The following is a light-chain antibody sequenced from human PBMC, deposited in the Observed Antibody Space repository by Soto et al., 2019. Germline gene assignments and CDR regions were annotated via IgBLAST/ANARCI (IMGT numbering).Light chain of an antibody. J-gene: IGLJ1*01. CDR3: QSSDSSLNV. CDR2: GNS. Sequence: QSVLTQPPSVSGAPGQRVTISCTGSSSNIGAGYEVHWYQQLPGTAPKLLIYGNSNRPSGVPDRFSGSKSGTSASLAITGLQAEDEADYYCQSSDSSLNVFGTGTKVTVL. CDR1: SSNIGAGYE. V-gene: IGLV1-40*01.